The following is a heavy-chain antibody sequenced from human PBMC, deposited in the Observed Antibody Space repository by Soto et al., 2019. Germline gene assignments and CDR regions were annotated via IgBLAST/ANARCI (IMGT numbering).Heavy chain of an antibody. CDR1: GYIFSLYN. V-gene: IGHV1-18*01. D-gene: IGHD5-18*01. CDR3: ARDTFGYVDGFDV. CDR2: ISGYNGKT. J-gene: IGHJ3*01. Sequence: ASVKVSCKASGYIFSLYNINWVRQAPGQGLEWMGWISGYNGKTKYAPTFQGRFTMTTDTSTNTGYMELRSLTSDDTATYYCARDTFGYVDGFDVWGQGTMVTV.